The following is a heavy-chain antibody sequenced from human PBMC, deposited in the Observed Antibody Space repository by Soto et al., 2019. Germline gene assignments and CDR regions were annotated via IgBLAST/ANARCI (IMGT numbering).Heavy chain of an antibody. CDR2: ISYDGSNK. D-gene: IGHD3-22*01. CDR3: AKDADPYYYDSSGYYVDY. V-gene: IGHV3-30*18. Sequence: PGGSLRLSCAASGFTFSSYGMHWVRQAPGKGLEWEAVISYDGSNKYYADTVKGRITISRDNSKSTLYLQMNSPRAEDTAVYYCAKDADPYYYDSSGYYVDYWGQGTLVTVSS. CDR1: GFTFSSYG. J-gene: IGHJ4*02.